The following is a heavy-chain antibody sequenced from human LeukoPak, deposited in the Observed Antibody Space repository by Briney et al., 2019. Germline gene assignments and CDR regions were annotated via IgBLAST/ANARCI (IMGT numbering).Heavy chain of an antibody. CDR2: ISSSSSTI. D-gene: IGHD6-19*01. Sequence: GGSLRLSCAASGFTFSSYSMNWVRQAPGKGLEWVSYISSSSSTIYYADSVKGRFTISRDNAKISLYLQMNSLRDEDTAVYYCARGSAGYSSGRIFDYWGQGTLVTVSS. CDR1: GFTFSSYS. V-gene: IGHV3-48*02. CDR3: ARGSAGYSSGRIFDY. J-gene: IGHJ4*02.